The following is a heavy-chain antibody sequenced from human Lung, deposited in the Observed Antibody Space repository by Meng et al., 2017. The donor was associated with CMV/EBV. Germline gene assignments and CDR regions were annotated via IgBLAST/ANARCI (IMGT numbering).Heavy chain of an antibody. Sequence: QAQLGQCGGEVKKPGASEKVSCKASGYTFTNYGITWVRQAPGQGLEWMGWISAYNGNTNYAQTLQGRLTMTTDTSTSTAYMELRSLRSDDTAVYYCARVEVGITSGDYWGQGTLVTVSS. J-gene: IGHJ4*02. D-gene: IGHD1-26*01. V-gene: IGHV1-18*01. CDR1: GYTFTNYG. CDR3: ARVEVGITSGDY. CDR2: ISAYNGNT.